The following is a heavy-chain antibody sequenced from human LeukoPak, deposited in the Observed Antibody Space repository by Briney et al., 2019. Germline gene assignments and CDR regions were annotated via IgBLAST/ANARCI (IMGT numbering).Heavy chain of an antibody. V-gene: IGHV4-61*02. CDR1: GGSISSGSYY. CDR3: ARSPNAGPRHQYNWNYGGHDAFDI. CDR2: IYTSGST. D-gene: IGHD1-7*01. J-gene: IGHJ3*02. Sequence: PSETLSLTCTVSGGSISSGSYYWSWIRQPAGKGLEWIGRIYTSGSTNYNPSLKSRVTISVDTSKNQFSLKLSSVTAADTAVYYCARSPNAGPRHQYNWNYGGHDAFDIWGQGTMVTVSS.